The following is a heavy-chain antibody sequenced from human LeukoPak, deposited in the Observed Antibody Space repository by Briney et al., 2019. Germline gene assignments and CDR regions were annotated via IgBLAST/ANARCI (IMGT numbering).Heavy chain of an antibody. CDR1: GFTFSSYA. V-gene: IGHV3-48*01. CDR3: ARAVVRGFDP. Sequence: PGGSLRLSCAASGFTFSSYAMSWVHQAPGKGLEWVSYISSSSSTIYYADSVKGRFTISRDNAKNSLYLQMNSLRAEDTAVYYCARAVVRGFDPWGQGTLVTVSS. D-gene: IGHD2-15*01. CDR2: ISSSSSTI. J-gene: IGHJ5*02.